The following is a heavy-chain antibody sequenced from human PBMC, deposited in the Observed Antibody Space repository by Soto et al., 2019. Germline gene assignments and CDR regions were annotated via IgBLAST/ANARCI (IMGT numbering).Heavy chain of an antibody. CDR2: ISGSGGST. CDR1: GFTFSSYA. CDR3: AKPLSEAAAGSPYYYYYGMDV. D-gene: IGHD6-13*01. Sequence: GGSLRLSCAASGFTFSSYAMSWVRQAPGKGLEWVSAISGSGGSTYYADSVKGRFTISRDNSKNTLYLQMNSLRAEDTAVYYCAKPLSEAAAGSPYYYYYGMDVWGQGTTVTVSS. V-gene: IGHV3-23*01. J-gene: IGHJ6*02.